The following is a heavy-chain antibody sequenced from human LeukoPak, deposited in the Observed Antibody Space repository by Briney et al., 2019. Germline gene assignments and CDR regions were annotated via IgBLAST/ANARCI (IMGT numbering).Heavy chain of an antibody. Sequence: GGSLRLSCAASGFTFSSYSINWVRQAPGKGLEWVSYISSSSNTIYYADSVKGRFTISRDNAKNSLYLQMNSLRAEDTAVYYCARVPAYYYDSSGYGEVCGNGTTVTVSS. CDR3: ARVPAYYYDSSGYGEV. CDR1: GFTFSSYS. D-gene: IGHD3-22*01. V-gene: IGHV3-48*01. CDR2: ISSSSNTI. J-gene: IGHJ6*04.